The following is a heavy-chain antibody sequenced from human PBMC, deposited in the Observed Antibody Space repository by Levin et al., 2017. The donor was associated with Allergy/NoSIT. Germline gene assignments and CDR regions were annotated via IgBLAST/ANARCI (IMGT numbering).Heavy chain of an antibody. J-gene: IGHJ4*02. CDR2: IHRTGNT. V-gene: IGHV4-4*02. Sequence: GSLRLSCAVSGASISNSDWWGWVRQPPGKGLEWIGEIHRTGNTNYNPSLKSRVSISADKSKSQFSLKLTSVTAADTAVYYCAGLGPLGDYQNWGLGTLITVSS. D-gene: IGHD4-17*01. CDR3: AGLGPLGDYQN. CDR1: GASISNSDW.